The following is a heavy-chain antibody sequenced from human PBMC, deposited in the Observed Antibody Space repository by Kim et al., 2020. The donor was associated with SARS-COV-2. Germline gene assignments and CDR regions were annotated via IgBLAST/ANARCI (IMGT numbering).Heavy chain of an antibody. CDR1: GFTFSSYA. Sequence: GGSLRLSCSASGFTFSSYAMHWVRQAPGKGLEYVSAISSNGGSTYYADSVKGRFTISRDNSKNTLYLQMSSLRAEDTAVYYCVKDPNIVGATTHQPGYFQHWGQGTLVTVSS. D-gene: IGHD1-26*01. CDR3: VKDPNIVGATTHQPGYFQH. J-gene: IGHJ1*01. CDR2: ISSNGGST. V-gene: IGHV3-64D*06.